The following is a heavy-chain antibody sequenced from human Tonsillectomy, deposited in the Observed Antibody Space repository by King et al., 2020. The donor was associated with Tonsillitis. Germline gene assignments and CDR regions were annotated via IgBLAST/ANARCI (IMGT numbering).Heavy chain of an antibody. V-gene: IGHV3-49*03. Sequence: VQLVESGGGLVQPGRSLRLSCTTSGFTFGDYGMTWFRQAPGKGLEWVGFIRTKVYAGTTAYAASVKGRFTISSNDYKSIAYLQMNSLKTEDTDVSYCTRDGGYLGSGLYSCSDYWGQGTLVTVSS. CDR2: IRTKVYAGTT. CDR1: GFTFGDYG. J-gene: IGHJ4*02. CDR3: TRDGGYLGSGLYSCSDY. D-gene: IGHD2-21*01.